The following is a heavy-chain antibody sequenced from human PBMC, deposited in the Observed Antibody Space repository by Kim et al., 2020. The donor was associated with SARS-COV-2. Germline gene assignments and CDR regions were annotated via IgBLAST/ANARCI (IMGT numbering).Heavy chain of an antibody. CDR2: IYRGVIST. Sequence: GGSLRLSCAASGFTFSSYAMSWVRQAPGKGLEWVSVIYRGVISTYYADSVKGRFTISRDNSKNTLYLQMNSLTADDTAVYYCAKMRAVAGQKEGPFDYWGQGTPVTVSS. J-gene: IGHJ4*02. V-gene: IGHV3-23*03. CDR3: AKMRAVAGQKEGPFDY. CDR1: GFTFSSYA. D-gene: IGHD6-19*01.